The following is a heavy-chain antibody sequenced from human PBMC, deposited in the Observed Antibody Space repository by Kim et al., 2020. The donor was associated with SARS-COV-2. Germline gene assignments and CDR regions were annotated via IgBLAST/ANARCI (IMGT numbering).Heavy chain of an antibody. Sequence: GGSLRLSCAASGFTFGDYAMHWVRQAPGKGLEWVSGISWNSGSIGYADSVKGRFAISRDNAKNSLYLQMNSLRAEDTALYYCAKDLHKYEGFWSGYYHYYYYGMDVWGQGTTVTVSS. D-gene: IGHD3-3*01. CDR2: ISWNSGSI. J-gene: IGHJ6*02. CDR3: AKDLHKYEGFWSGYYHYYYYGMDV. CDR1: GFTFGDYA. V-gene: IGHV3-9*01.